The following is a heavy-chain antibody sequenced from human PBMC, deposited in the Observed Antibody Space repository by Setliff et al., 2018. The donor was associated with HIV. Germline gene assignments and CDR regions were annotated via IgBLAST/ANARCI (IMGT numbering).Heavy chain of an antibody. CDR2: IYTGDSST. D-gene: IGHD1-26*01. CDR3: AAVFTGEPGRSLDY. Sequence: GGSLRLSCAASGFTFSSYAMNWVRQAPGKGLEWVSVIYTGDSSTYYADSVKGRFTISRDNSKNSQYLLMSDLRAEDTAVYYCAAVFTGEPGRSLDYWGQGTPVTVSS. CDR1: GFTFSSYA. V-gene: IGHV3-23*03. J-gene: IGHJ4*02.